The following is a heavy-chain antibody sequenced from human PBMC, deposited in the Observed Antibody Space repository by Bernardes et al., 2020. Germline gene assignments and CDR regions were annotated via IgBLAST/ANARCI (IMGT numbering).Heavy chain of an antibody. CDR1: GYNFATYW. V-gene: IGHV5-51*01. D-gene: IGHD3-22*01. J-gene: IGHJ4*02. CDR3: ARRDYYDGDGYGY. Sequence: ESLKISCQGSGYNFATYWIGWVRQMPGQGLEWMGMIYPSDSEIRYSPSFQGQVTISADESIGTAYLQWSSLKASDTAMYYCARRDYYDGDGYGYWGQGTLVTVSS. CDR2: IYPSDSEI.